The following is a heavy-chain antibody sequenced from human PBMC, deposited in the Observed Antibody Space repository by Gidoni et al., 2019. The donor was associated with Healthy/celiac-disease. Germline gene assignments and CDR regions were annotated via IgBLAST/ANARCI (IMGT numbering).Heavy chain of an antibody. V-gene: IGHV1-69*01. CDR1: GDTFSSYA. D-gene: IGHD3-3*01. J-gene: IGHJ4*02. CDR2: IIPICSTA. CDR3: GSAGGGGVDFWRGYYYY. Sequence: QVQLVQPAAEVKQPWSASKVSFRASGDTFSSYAISWVRQAPGQGLEWIGGIIPICSTANYAPQLQGSVTISADESTSTAYMELSSLRSEDTAVYYCGSAGGGGVDFWRGYYYYWGQGTLVTVSS.